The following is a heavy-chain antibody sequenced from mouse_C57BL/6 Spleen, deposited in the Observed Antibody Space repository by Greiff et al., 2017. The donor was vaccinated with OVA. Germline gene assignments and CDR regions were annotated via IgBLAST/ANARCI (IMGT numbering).Heavy chain of an antibody. V-gene: IGHV1-19*01. CDR3: ARHRYYFDD. CDR2: LNPYSGGT. J-gene: IGHJ2*01. Sequence: VQLQQSGPVLVKPGASVKMSCTASGYTFTDYSMNWVQQSHGKSLEWIGVLNPYSGGTSYNQNVKGKATLTVNKSSSTDYMEINILTSEDSAFYYCARHRYYFDDWGKGTTLTCSS. CDR1: GYTFTDYS.